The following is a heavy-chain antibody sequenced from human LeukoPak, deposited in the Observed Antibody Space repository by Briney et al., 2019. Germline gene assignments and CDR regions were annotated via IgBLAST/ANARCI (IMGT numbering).Heavy chain of an antibody. D-gene: IGHD3-22*01. CDR3: ARGEYYYDSSGYYWN. Sequence: GGSLRLSCAASGFTFSSHWMTWVRQAPGKGLEWVANIKEDGTRKNYVDSVKGRFTISRDNAKSLLYLQMNNLRAEDTAVYYCARGEYYYDSSGYYWNWGQGTLVTVS. V-gene: IGHV3-7*01. J-gene: IGHJ4*02. CDR1: GFTFSSHW. CDR2: IKEDGTRK.